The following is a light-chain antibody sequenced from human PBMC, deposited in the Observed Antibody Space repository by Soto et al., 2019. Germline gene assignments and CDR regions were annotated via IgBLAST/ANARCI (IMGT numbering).Light chain of an antibody. J-gene: IGLJ2*01. CDR2: QDS. CDR3: QAWDSSTVV. V-gene: IGLV3-1*01. CDR1: KLGDKY. Sequence: VVLGPGQTASITCSGDKLGDKYACWYQQKPGQSPVLVIYQDSKRPSGIPERFSGSYSGNTATLTISGTQAMDEADYYCQAWDSSTVVFGGGTKLTVL.